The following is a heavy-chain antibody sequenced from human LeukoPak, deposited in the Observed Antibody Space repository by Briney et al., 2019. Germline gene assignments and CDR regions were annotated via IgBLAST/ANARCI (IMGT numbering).Heavy chain of an antibody. J-gene: IGHJ4*02. CDR3: ATGSRFFDY. Sequence: TGGSLRLSCAASGFTFSSYWMHWVRQAPGKGLEWVANIKQDGSDKYYVDSVKGRFTISRDNAKNSLYLQMNSLRAEDTAVYYCATGSRFFDYWGQGTLVTVSS. V-gene: IGHV3-7*01. CDR2: IKQDGSDK. D-gene: IGHD3-10*01. CDR1: GFTFSSYW.